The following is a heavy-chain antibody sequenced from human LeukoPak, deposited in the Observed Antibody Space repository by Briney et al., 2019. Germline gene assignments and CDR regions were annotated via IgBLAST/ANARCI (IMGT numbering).Heavy chain of an antibody. J-gene: IGHJ5*02. D-gene: IGHD6-6*01. CDR2: INHSGST. CDR1: GGSFSGYY. Sequence: SETLSLTCAVYGGSFSGYYWSWIRQPPGKGLELIGEINHSGSTNYNPSLKSRVTISVGTSKNQFSLKLSSVTGAATAVYECERCPSKKWKFVRWFDPWGQGTLVTVSS. V-gene: IGHV4-34*01. CDR3: ERCPSKKWKFVRWFDP.